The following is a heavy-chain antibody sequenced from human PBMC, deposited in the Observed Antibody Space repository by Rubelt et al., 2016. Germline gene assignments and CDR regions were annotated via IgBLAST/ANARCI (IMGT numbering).Heavy chain of an antibody. CDR3: ARVEYSYGFNWFDP. CDR2: ISGVST. CDR1: TNE. V-gene: IGHV3-38-3*01. D-gene: IGHD5-18*01. J-gene: IGHJ5*02. Sequence: TNEMSWVRQAPGKHLEWVSSISGVSTYYADSKKGGFTISRDNSRNTLHLQVNSLRAEDTAVYYCARVEYSYGFNWFDPWGQGTLVTVSS.